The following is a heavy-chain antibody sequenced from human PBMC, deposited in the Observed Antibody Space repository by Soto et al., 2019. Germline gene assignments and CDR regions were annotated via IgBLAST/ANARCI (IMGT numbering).Heavy chain of an antibody. CDR2: ISGSGGST. Sequence: PGGSLRISCAASGFTFSNYAMSWVRQAPGKGLEWVSAISGSGGSTYYADSVKGRFTISRDNSKNTLYLQMNSLRAEDTAVYYCAKGMLWFQYYYYGMDVWGQGTTVTVSS. CDR1: GFTFSNYA. CDR3: AKGMLWFQYYYYGMDV. V-gene: IGHV3-23*01. J-gene: IGHJ6*02. D-gene: IGHD5-18*01.